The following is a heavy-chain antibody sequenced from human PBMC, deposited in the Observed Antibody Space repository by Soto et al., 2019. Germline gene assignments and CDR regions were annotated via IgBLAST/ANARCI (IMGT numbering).Heavy chain of an antibody. V-gene: IGHV1-18*04. D-gene: IGHD1-1*01. J-gene: IGHJ6*02. Sequence: GASVKVSCKASGYTFTSYTFSWVRQAPGQGLEWMGWISANNGNIRYAQKLQGRVTINPDTSKNQLSLQLNSVTPEDTAVYYCTNWGMNVWGQGTTVTVSS. CDR2: ISANNGNI. CDR1: GYTFTSYT. CDR3: TNWGMNV.